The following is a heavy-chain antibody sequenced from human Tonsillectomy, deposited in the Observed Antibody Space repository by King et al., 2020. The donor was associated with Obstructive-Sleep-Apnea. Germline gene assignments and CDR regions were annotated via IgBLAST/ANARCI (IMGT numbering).Heavy chain of an antibody. CDR2: LSKNRNSI. J-gene: IGHJ4*02. D-gene: IGHD5-24*01. CDR1: GFTFSDFA. V-gene: IGHV3-64D*09. Sequence: VQLVESGGAWVQPGGSLRLSCSASGFTFSDFAMHCVRQAPGKGLEYLLSLSKNRNSIYYADSVRGRFTISRDNSKNTLYLPMSDLRIEATGVYYWVEDPRGDGYNWLDYWGQGTLVTVSS. CDR3: VEDPRGDGYNWLDY.